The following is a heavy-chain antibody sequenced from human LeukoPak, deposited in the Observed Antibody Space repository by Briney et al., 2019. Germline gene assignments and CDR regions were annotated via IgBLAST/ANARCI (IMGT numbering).Heavy chain of an antibody. CDR2: ISSSGGTT. J-gene: IGHJ4*02. Sequence: GGSLRLSCAASGFSFENYAMSWVRQAPGKGLEWVSAISSSGGTTYYADSVKGRFTISRDNSKNTLYLQMNSLRAEDTAVYYCAKDHDRYSSGWYPQGFFDYWGQGTLVTVSS. CDR3: AKDHDRYSSGWYPQGFFDY. V-gene: IGHV3-23*01. D-gene: IGHD6-19*01. CDR1: GFSFENYA.